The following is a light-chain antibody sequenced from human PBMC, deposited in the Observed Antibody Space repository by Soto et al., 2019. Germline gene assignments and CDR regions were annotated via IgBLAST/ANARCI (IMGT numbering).Light chain of an antibody. Sequence: QSVLTQSPSASASLGASVKLTCTLSSGHSSYSIAWHQQQPEKGPRYLMKVSSDGSHSKWDGIPDRFSGSSSGAERYLTISSLPSEDAADYYCQTWDTGARVVFGGGTNMTVL. J-gene: IGLJ2*01. V-gene: IGLV4-69*01. CDR2: VSSDGSH. CDR1: SGHSSYS. CDR3: QTWDTGARVV.